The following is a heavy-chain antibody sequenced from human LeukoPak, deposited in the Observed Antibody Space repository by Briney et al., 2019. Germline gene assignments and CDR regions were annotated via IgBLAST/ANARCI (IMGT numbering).Heavy chain of an antibody. J-gene: IGHJ3*02. V-gene: IGHV3-48*01. D-gene: IGHD1-1*01. CDR1: EFTFSSYT. CDR3: AREPRGTPGASDI. Sequence: GALRLSCAASEFTFSSYTMNWVRQAPGKGLEWISYISSSSSSIYYADSVKGRFTISRDNAKNSLYLQMNSLRAEDSALYYCAREPRGTPGASDIWGQGTMVTVSS. CDR2: ISSSSSSI.